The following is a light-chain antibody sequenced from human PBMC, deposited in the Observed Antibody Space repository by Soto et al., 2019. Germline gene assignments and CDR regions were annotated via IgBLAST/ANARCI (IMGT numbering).Light chain of an antibody. J-gene: IGLJ2*01. Sequence: QPVLTQSPSASASLGASVKLTCTLSSGHSSYAIAWHQQQPEKGPRYLMKLNSDGSHSKGDGIPDRFSGSSSGAERYLTISSLQSEYEADYYCQTWGTGIDVVFGGGTKLTVL. CDR2: LNSDGSH. V-gene: IGLV4-69*01. CDR1: SGHSSYA. CDR3: QTWGTGIDVV.